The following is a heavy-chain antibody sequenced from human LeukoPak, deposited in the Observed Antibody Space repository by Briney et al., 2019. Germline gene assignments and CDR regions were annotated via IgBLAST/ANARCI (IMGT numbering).Heavy chain of an antibody. D-gene: IGHD4-17*01. Sequence: GASVTVSFKASGGTFISYAISWVRQAPGQGLEWMGGIIPIFGTANYAQKFQGRVTITTDESTSTAYMELSSLRSEDTAVYYCARDRRTTVTTSYYYYMDVWGKGTTVTVSS. CDR1: GGTFISYA. J-gene: IGHJ6*03. V-gene: IGHV1-69*05. CDR3: ARDRRTTVTTSYYYYMDV. CDR2: IIPIFGTA.